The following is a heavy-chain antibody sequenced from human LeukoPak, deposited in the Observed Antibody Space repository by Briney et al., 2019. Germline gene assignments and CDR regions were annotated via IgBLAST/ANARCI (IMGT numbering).Heavy chain of an antibody. CDR1: GYTFTGYY. CDR2: INPNSGGT. CDR3: ARGYVYGDFHFDY. D-gene: IGHD4-17*01. Sequence: ASVKVSCKASGYTFTGYYMHWVRQAPGQGLERMGRINPNSGGTNYAQKFQGRVTMTRDTSISTAYMELSRLRSDDTAVYYCARGYVYGDFHFDYWGQGTLVTVSS. V-gene: IGHV1-2*06. J-gene: IGHJ4*02.